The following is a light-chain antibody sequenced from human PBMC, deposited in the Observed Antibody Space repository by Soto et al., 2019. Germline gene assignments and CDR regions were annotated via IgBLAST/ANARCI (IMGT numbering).Light chain of an antibody. CDR2: GSS. V-gene: IGKV3-20*01. CDR3: QQYGSSPPYT. J-gene: IGKJ2*01. Sequence: EVVLTQSPGTLSLSPGERASLSCRASQSVSNNYLAWCQQKPGQSPKLLIFGSSDRATGIPDRFSGSGSGTDFTLTISRLEPEDFAVYYCQQYGSSPPYTFGQGTKLEIK. CDR1: QSVSNNY.